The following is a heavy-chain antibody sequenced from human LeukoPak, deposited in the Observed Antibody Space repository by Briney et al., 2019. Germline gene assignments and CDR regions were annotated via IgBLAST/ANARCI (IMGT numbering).Heavy chain of an antibody. J-gene: IGHJ4*02. Sequence: GGSLRLSCAASGFTFSSYAMHWVRQAPGKGLEWVAVISYDGSNKYYADSVKGRFTISRDNSKNTLYLQMNSLRAEDAAVYYCARDSSPYYYGSGSHDYWGQGTLVTVSS. V-gene: IGHV3-30*04. CDR3: ARDSSPYYYGSGSHDY. D-gene: IGHD3-10*01. CDR2: ISYDGSNK. CDR1: GFTFSSYA.